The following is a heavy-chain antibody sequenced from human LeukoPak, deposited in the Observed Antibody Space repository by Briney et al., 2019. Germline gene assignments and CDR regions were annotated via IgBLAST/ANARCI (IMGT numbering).Heavy chain of an antibody. CDR3: ARAGVTGYYGSGSYSFDY. J-gene: IGHJ4*02. Sequence: SETLSLTCAVYGGSFSGYYWSWIRQPPGKGLEWIGEINHSGSTNYNPSLKSRVTISVDTSKNQFSLKLSSVTAADTAVYYCARAGVTGYYGSGSYSFDYWGQGTLVTVSS. CDR1: GGSFSGYY. CDR2: INHSGST. D-gene: IGHD3-10*01. V-gene: IGHV4-34*01.